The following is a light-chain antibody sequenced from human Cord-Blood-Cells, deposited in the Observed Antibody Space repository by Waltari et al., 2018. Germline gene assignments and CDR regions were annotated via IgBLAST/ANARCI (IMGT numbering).Light chain of an antibody. CDR2: SNK. Sequence: QSVLTQPPEGSGAPGQRVHTSCSRSSSHHGSTPVHWYQQLPGTAPKILIYSNKQPAPGLPDRFSGSKSGTSASLAISRLQSEDEADYYCAAWDDSLNGYVFGTGTKVTVL. J-gene: IGLJ1*01. CDR1: SSHHGSTP. V-gene: IGLV1-44*01. CDR3: AAWDDSLNGYV.